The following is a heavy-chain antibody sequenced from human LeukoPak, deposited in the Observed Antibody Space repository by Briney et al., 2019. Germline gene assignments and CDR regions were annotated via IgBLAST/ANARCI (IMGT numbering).Heavy chain of an antibody. CDR1: GGSISSYY. CDR2: IYYSGST. Sequence: SETLSLTCTVSGGSISSYYWSWIRQPPGKGLEWIGYIYYSGSTNYNPSLKSRVTISVDTSKNQFSLKLSSVTAADTAVYYCARRDIAAAFDYWGQGTLVTVSS. V-gene: IGHV4-59*08. D-gene: IGHD6-13*01. J-gene: IGHJ4*02. CDR3: ARRDIAAAFDY.